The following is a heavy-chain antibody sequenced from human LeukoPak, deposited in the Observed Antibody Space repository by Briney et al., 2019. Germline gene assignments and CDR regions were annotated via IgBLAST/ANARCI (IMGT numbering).Heavy chain of an antibody. D-gene: IGHD6-13*01. CDR1: GFTFSSYS. Sequence: PGGSLRLSCAASGFTFSSYSMNWGRQAPGKGLEWVSSISSSSSYIYYADSVKGRFTISRDNAKNSLYLQMNSLRAEDTAVYYCARDLRLDHYSSSRQDYWGQGTLVTVTS. CDR3: ARDLRLDHYSSSRQDY. V-gene: IGHV3-21*01. CDR2: ISSSSSYI. J-gene: IGHJ4*02.